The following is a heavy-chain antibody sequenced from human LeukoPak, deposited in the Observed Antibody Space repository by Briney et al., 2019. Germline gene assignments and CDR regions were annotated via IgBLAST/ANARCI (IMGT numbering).Heavy chain of an antibody. Sequence: GGSLRLSCAASGFSFNNYAMSWVRQAPGKGLEWVSAISTTGGSTYYAGSVKGRFTVSIDNSKNTLSLQMDSLRVEDTALYYCAKDWTTVVTPKGYYFDSWGQGTLVTVSS. V-gene: IGHV3-23*01. D-gene: IGHD4-23*01. CDR2: ISTTGGST. CDR1: GFSFNNYA. CDR3: AKDWTTVVTPKGYYFDS. J-gene: IGHJ4*02.